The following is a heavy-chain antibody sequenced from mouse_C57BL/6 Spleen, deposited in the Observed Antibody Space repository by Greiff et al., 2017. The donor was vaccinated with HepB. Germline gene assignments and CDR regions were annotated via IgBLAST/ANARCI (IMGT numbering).Heavy chain of an antibody. CDR2: IYPGDGDT. CDR3: ARSTVAWYFDV. CDR1: GYAFSSSW. V-gene: IGHV1-82*01. J-gene: IGHJ1*03. Sequence: SGPELVKPGASVKISCKASGYAFSSSWMNWVKQRPGKGLEWIGRIYPGDGDTNYNGKFKGKATLTADKSSSTAYMQLSSLTSEDSAVYFCARSTVAWYFDVWGTGTTVTVSS. D-gene: IGHD1-1*01.